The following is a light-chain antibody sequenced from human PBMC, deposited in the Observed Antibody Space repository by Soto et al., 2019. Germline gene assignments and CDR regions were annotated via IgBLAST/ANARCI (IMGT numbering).Light chain of an antibody. J-gene: IGKJ1*01. CDR2: AAS. CDR3: LKYNSAPWT. Sequence: DIQMTQSPSSLSAPVGDRVTITCRASQSISNSLAWYQQKPGKVPKLLIYAASTLQSGVPSRFSGSGSGTDFTLTISSLQPEDVATYYCLKYNSAPWTFGQGTKVDIK. V-gene: IGKV1-27*01. CDR1: QSISNS.